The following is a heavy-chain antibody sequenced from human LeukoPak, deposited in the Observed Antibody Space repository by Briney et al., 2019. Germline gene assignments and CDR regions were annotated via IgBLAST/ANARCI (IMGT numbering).Heavy chain of an antibody. CDR3: AKLAATGGYYSDY. J-gene: IGHJ4*02. CDR2: ISYDGSNK. V-gene: IGHV3-30*18. Sequence: GGSLRLSCAASGFTFSSYGMHWVRQAPGKGLEWVAVISYDGSNKYYADSVKGRFTISRDNSKNTLYLQMNSLRAEDTAVYYCAKLAATGGYYSDYWGQGTLVTVSS. CDR1: GFTFSSYG. D-gene: IGHD6-13*01.